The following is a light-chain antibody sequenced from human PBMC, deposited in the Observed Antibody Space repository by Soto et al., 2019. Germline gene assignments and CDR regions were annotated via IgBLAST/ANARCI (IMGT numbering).Light chain of an antibody. V-gene: IGLV2-11*01. CDR3: CSYTNSAYV. Sequence: QSVLTQPRSVSGSPGQSVTISCTGTSSDVGAYNYVSWYQQHPAKAPNLMIYDVSKRPSGVPDRFSGSKSGNTASLTISGLQAEDEGDYYCCSYTNSAYVFGTGTTVTV. J-gene: IGLJ1*01. CDR1: SSDVGAYNY. CDR2: DVS.